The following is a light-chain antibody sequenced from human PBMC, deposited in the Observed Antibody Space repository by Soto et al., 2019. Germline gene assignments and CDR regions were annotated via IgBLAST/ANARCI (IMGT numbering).Light chain of an antibody. CDR3: QHYGASPWT. CDR2: GAS. CDR1: QSVSSSY. Sequence: EIVLTQSPGTLSLSPGERATLSFRASQSVSSSYLAWYQQKPGQAPRLLIYGASSRATGIPDRFSGSGSGTDFTLTISRLEPEDFAVYYCQHYGASPWTFGQGTKVDIK. V-gene: IGKV3-20*01. J-gene: IGKJ1*01.